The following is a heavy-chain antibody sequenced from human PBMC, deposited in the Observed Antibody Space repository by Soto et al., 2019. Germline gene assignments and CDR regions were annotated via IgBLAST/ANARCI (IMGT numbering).Heavy chain of an antibody. CDR1: GGTFSSYA. D-gene: IGHD2-15*01. J-gene: IGHJ3*02. CDR3: ARKNCSGGSCYFNLGAQGGAFDI. Sequence: QVQLVQSGAVVKKPGSSVKVSCKASGGTFSSYAISWVRQAPGQGLEWMGGIIPIFGTANYAQKFQGRVTIIEDESTRTAYMELSSMRSEDTAVYYCARKNCSGGSCYFNLGAQGGAFDIWGQGTMVTVSS. V-gene: IGHV1-69*01. CDR2: IIPIFGTA.